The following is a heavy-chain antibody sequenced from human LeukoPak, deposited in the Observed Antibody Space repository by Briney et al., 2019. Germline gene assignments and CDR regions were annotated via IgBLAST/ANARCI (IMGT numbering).Heavy chain of an antibody. D-gene: IGHD2-8*01. J-gene: IGHJ4*02. Sequence: ASVKVSCKASGYTFASYGISWVRQAPGQGFEWMGWISAYNGNTNYAQKFQGRVTMTTETYTSTDYMEVRSLRPGDTAVYYSARQDDGVLHPLFHYWGQRTLVTVS. CDR1: GYTFASYG. CDR2: ISAYNGNT. CDR3: ARQDDGVLHPLFHY. V-gene: IGHV1-18*04.